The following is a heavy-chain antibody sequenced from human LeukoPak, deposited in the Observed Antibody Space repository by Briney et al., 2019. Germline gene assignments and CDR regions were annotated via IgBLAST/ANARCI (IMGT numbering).Heavy chain of an antibody. CDR1: GGSFSGYY. D-gene: IGHD2-15*01. Sequence: SETLSLTCAVYGGSFSGYYWSWIRKPPGKGLEWIGEINHSGSTNYNPSLKSRVTISVDTSKNQFSLKLSSVTAADTAVYYCARSRGISWYYYYMDGWGKGTKVTVSS. CDR3: ARSRGISWYYYYMDG. V-gene: IGHV4-34*01. J-gene: IGHJ6*03. CDR2: INHSGST.